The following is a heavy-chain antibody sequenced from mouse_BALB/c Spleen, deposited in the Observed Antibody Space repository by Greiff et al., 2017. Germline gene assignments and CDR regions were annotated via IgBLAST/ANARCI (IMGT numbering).Heavy chain of an antibody. J-gene: IGHJ3*01. D-gene: IGHD1-1*01. CDR3: ARSAYYGSRAWFAY. V-gene: IGHV3-2*02. CDR1: GYSINSAYA. CDR2: ISYSGST. Sequence: VQLQQSGPGLVKPSQSLSLTCTVTGYSINSAYAWNWIRQFPGNKLEWMGYISYSGSTSYNPSLKSRISSTRDTSKNQFFLQLNSVTTEDTATYYCARSAYYGSRAWFAYWGQGTLVTVSA.